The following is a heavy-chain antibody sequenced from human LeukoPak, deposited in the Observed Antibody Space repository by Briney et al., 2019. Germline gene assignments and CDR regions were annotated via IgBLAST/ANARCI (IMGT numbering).Heavy chain of an antibody. CDR1: GYTFTSYY. J-gene: IGHJ3*02. Sequence: GASMKVSCKASGYTFTSYYMHWVRQAPGQGLEWMGIINPSGGSTSYAQKFQGRVTMTRDTSTSTVYMELSSLRSEDTAVYYCASSDILTGYSYDAFDIWGQGTMVTVSS. CDR2: INPSGGST. CDR3: ASSDILTGYSYDAFDI. V-gene: IGHV1-46*01. D-gene: IGHD3-9*01.